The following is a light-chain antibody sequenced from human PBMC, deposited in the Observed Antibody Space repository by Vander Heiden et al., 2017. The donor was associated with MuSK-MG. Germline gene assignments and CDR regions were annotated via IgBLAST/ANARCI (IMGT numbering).Light chain of an antibody. CDR2: ANN. CDR3: QSFDSRLSAVV. J-gene: IGLJ3*02. CDR1: SSNIGAGYD. Sequence: QSVLTQPPSVSGAPGQRVTISCTGSSSNIGAGYDVHWYQQLPGTAPKLLSHANNNRPSGVPDRFSGSKSGTSASLAITGLQAEDEADYYCQSFDSRLSAVVFGGGTKLTVL. V-gene: IGLV1-40*01.